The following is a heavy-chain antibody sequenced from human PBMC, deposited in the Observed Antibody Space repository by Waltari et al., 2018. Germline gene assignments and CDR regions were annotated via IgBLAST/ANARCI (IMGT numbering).Heavy chain of an antibody. Sequence: EVQLVESGGGLVQPGGSLRLSCEGSGFTFSSFWMHWVRQAPGKGLVWISRIKSEGSSTGYADSVKGRFTISRDNAKNTLYLQMDSLRAEDTAVYYCARIGLGATGYRHWGQGTLVTVSS. CDR3: ARIGLGATGYRH. CDR2: IKSEGSST. J-gene: IGHJ4*02. D-gene: IGHD2-15*01. V-gene: IGHV3-74*01. CDR1: GFTFSSFW.